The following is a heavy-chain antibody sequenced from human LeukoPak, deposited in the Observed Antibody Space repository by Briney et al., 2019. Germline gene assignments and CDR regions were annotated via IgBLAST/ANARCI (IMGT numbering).Heavy chain of an antibody. V-gene: IGHV1-46*01. CDR2: INPSGGST. CDR3: ARDGSSSIPY. D-gene: IGHD6-6*01. Sequence: GASVMVSCMASGYTFTNYYMHWVRQAPGQGLEWMGIINPSGGSTSYAQKFQGRVTMTRDTSTSTVYMELSSLRSEDTAVYYCARDGSSSIPYWGQGTLVTVSS. J-gene: IGHJ4*02. CDR1: GYTFTNYY.